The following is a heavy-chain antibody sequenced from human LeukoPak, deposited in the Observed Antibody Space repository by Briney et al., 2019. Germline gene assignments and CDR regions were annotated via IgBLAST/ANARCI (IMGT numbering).Heavy chain of an antibody. V-gene: IGHV3-74*01. CDR3: AREIAIAAAGNNWFDP. D-gene: IGHD6-13*01. CDR1: GFTFSSYW. Sequence: PGGSLRLSCAAPGFTFSSYWMHWVRQAPGKGLVWVSRINSEGSSTRYADSVKGRFTISRDNAKNTLYLQMNSLRVEDTAVYYCAREIAIAAAGNNWFDPWGQGTLVIVSS. J-gene: IGHJ5*02. CDR2: INSEGSST.